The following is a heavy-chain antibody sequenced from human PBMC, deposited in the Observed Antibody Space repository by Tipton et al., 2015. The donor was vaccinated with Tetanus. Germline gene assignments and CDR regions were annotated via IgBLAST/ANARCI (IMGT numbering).Heavy chain of an antibody. Sequence: QLVQSGAEMKKPGSSVKVSCKASGGTFTNYALSWVRQAPGQGLEWVANIKHDETEKYYVDSVRGRFNISRDNAKRSLYLQMDSLRAEDTAVYYCARERGTSGWGFWGQGTLVSVSA. D-gene: IGHD6-19*01. CDR1: GGTFTNYA. V-gene: IGHV3-7*01. CDR2: IKHDETEK. CDR3: ARERGTSGWGF. J-gene: IGHJ4*02.